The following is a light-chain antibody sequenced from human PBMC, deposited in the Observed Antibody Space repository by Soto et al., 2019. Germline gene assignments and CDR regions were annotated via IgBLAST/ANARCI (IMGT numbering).Light chain of an antibody. CDR2: GES. Sequence: EIVLTQSPGTLSLSPGERATLSCRASQSVSSSYLAWYQQKPGQAPRLLIYGESSRATGIPDRFSGSGSGTDFTLTISRLEPEDFAVYYCQQYGSSWGTFGQGPNVEIK. CDR1: QSVSSSY. V-gene: IGKV3-20*01. J-gene: IGKJ1*01. CDR3: QQYGSSWGT.